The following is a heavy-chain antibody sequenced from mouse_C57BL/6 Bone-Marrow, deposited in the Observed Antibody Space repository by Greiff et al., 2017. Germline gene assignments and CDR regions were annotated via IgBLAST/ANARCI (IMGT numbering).Heavy chain of an antibody. Sequence: EVKLMESGGGLVKPGGSLKLSCAASGFTFSDYGMHWVRQAPEKGLEWVAYISSGSSTIYYADTVKGRFTISRDNAKNTLFLQMTSLRSEDTAMXYCARSSSYHFDYWGQGTTLTGSS. D-gene: IGHD1-1*01. CDR3: ARSSSYHFDY. CDR2: ISSGSSTI. CDR1: GFTFSDYG. J-gene: IGHJ2*01. V-gene: IGHV5-17*01.